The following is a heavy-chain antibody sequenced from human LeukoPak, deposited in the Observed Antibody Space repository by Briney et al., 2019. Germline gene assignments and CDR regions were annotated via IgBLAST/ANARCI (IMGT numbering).Heavy chain of an antibody. CDR1: GFTFRNYW. CDR3: ARGGSL. V-gene: IGHV3-7*04. J-gene: IGHJ4*02. D-gene: IGHD1-26*01. CDR2: IKQDGSEK. Sequence: GGSLRLSCAASGFTFRNYWMNWVRQAPGKGLEWVANIKQDGSEKYYVDSVKGRFTISRDNAKSSLHLQMNSLRAEDTAVYYCARGGSLWGQGTLVTVSS.